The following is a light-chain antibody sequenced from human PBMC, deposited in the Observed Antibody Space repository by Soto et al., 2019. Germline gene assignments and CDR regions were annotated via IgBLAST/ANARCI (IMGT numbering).Light chain of an antibody. V-gene: IGKV3-15*01. CDR2: GAS. Sequence: EIVLTQYPATLSVSPGEIVALSCRASQSVDINLAWYQQKPGQAPRLLIYGASTRATDMPGRFSGRGAGAEFTLTISSLQSEDFAVYYCQQYRSWPRTFGQGTKVDIK. CDR1: QSVDIN. CDR3: QQYRSWPRT. J-gene: IGKJ1*01.